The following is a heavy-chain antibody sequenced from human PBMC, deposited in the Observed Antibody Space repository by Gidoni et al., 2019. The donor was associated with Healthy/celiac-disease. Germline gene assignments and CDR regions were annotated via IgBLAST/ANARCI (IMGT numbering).Heavy chain of an antibody. J-gene: IGHJ4*02. CDR3: AVNGGYCSGDSCAFDY. V-gene: IGHV4-34*01. CDR2: INHSGST. Sequence: QVQLQQWGAGLLKPSETLSLTCAVYGGSFSGYYWSWIRQPPGKGLEWIGEINHSGSTNYNPSLKSRVTISVDTSKNQFSLKLSSVTAADTAVYYCAVNGGYCSGDSCAFDYWGQGTLVTVSS. D-gene: IGHD2-15*01. CDR1: GGSFSGYY.